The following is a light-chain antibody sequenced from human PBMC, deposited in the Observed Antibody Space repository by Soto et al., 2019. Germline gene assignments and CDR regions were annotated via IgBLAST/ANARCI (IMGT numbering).Light chain of an antibody. CDR3: QQYDNLPFT. V-gene: IGKV1-33*01. CDR1: QDITTY. CDR2: DAS. J-gene: IGKJ4*01. Sequence: DIQMTQSPSSLSASVGDRVTMTCQASQDITTYLHWYQQKSGKAPQLLIHDASNLETGVPSRFSGTGSGTDFSLTISSLQPEDFAIYYCQQYDNLPFTFGGGTRVDIK.